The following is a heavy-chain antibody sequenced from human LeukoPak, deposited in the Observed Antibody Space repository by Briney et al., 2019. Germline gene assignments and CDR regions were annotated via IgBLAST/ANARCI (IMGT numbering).Heavy chain of an antibody. CDR3: ARDRAMAGYDYGGPTPDY. D-gene: IGHD4-17*01. J-gene: IGHJ4*02. CDR1: GFTFSSYG. Sequence: PGRSLRLSCAASGFTFSSYGMHWVRQAPGKGLEWVAVIWYDGSNKYYADSVKGRFTISRDNSKNTLYLQMNSLRAEDTAVYYCARDRAMAGYDYGGPTPDYWGQGTLVTVSS. CDR2: IWYDGSNK. V-gene: IGHV3-33*01.